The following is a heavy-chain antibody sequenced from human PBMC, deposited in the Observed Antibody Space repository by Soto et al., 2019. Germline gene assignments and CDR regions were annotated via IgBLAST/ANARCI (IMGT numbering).Heavy chain of an antibody. Sequence: ASVKVSCKASGYTFTSYYMHWFRQAPGQGLEWMGIINPSGGSTSYAQTFQGRVTMTRDTSTSTVYMELSSLRSEDTAVYYCAREVLAGDFWSGYYNWGYFDYWGQGTLVTVSS. CDR3: AREVLAGDFWSGYYNWGYFDY. V-gene: IGHV1-46*01. CDR1: GYTFTSYY. CDR2: INPSGGST. J-gene: IGHJ4*02. D-gene: IGHD3-3*01.